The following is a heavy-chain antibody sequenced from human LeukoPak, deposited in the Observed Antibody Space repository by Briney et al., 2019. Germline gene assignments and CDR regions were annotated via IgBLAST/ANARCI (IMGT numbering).Heavy chain of an antibody. CDR1: GFTFGIYS. J-gene: IGHJ4*02. CDR3: ARDLSYSSGYNSGYSF. CDR2: ISSSSSYI. D-gene: IGHD3-22*01. Sequence: GGSLRLSCAVSGFTFGIYSMNWVRQAPGKGLEWVSFISSSSSYIYYADSVKGRFTISRENAKNLLYQQMNSLRAEDTAVYYCARDLSYSSGYNSGYSFWGQGTLVTVSS. V-gene: IGHV3-21*06.